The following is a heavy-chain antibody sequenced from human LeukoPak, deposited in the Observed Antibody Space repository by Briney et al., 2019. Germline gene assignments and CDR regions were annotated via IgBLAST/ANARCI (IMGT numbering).Heavy chain of an antibody. CDR3: AKSNGYGLVDI. Sequence: KTSETLSLTCTVSGGSISSYYWSWIRQPPGKGLEWIGYIYYSGSTYYSPSLRSRVTISLDTSRNQFSLKLNSVTAADTAVYYCAKSNGYGLVDIWGQGTMVTVSS. CDR2: IYYSGST. J-gene: IGHJ3*02. D-gene: IGHD3-10*01. CDR1: GGSISSYY. V-gene: IGHV4-59*12.